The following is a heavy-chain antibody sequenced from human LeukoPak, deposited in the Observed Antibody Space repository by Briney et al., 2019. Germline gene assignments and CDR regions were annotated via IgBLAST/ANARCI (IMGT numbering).Heavy chain of an antibody. D-gene: IGHD2-2*01. CDR2: ISWNGANT. Sequence: GGSLTLSCVASGLTFDDFGLSWVRQVPGRGLEWVACISWNGANTGYADSVKGRFTISRDNAENSLFLQMNSLTADDTALYYCARDHCSSTTCYFEDWGQGTLVTVSS. J-gene: IGHJ4*02. CDR3: ARDHCSSTTCYFED. CDR1: GLTFDDFG. V-gene: IGHV3-20*04.